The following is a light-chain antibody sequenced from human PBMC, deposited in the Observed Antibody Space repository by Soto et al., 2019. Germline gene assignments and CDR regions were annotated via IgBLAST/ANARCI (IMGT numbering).Light chain of an antibody. J-gene: IGKJ3*01. V-gene: IGKV1-13*02. CDR2: HAS. Sequence: AIQLTQSPSSLSASVGDRVTITCRASQGISSALAWYQQKPGKAPKLLIYHASNLESGVPSRFSGSGSGTDFTLNISSLQPEDFATYYCQQFNSYPLTFGPGTQVDIK. CDR3: QQFNSYPLT. CDR1: QGISSA.